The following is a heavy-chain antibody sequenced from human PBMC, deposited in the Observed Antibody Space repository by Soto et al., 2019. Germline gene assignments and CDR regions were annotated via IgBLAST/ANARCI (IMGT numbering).Heavy chain of an antibody. Sequence: GASVKVSCKASGYTFTSYYVHWVRQAPGQGLEWMGIINPSGGSTSYAQKFQGRVTMTRDTSTSTVYMELSSLRSEDTAVYYCARIKSIAVAGTYYFDYWGQGTLVTVSS. CDR1: GYTFTSYY. D-gene: IGHD6-19*01. J-gene: IGHJ4*02. V-gene: IGHV1-46*01. CDR3: ARIKSIAVAGTYYFDY. CDR2: INPSGGST.